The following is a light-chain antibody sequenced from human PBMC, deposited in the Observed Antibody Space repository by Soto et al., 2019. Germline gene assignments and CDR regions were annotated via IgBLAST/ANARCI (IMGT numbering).Light chain of an antibody. J-gene: IGKJ5*01. CDR2: GAS. Sequence: EIVLTQSPGTLSLSPGEIATLFFSASQSVSSSYLAWYQQKPGQAPRLLIYGASSRPTGIPDRFSGSGSGTDFTLTISRLEPEDFAVYYCQQYGSSSTFGQGTRLEIK. V-gene: IGKV3-20*01. CDR1: QSVSSSY. CDR3: QQYGSSST.